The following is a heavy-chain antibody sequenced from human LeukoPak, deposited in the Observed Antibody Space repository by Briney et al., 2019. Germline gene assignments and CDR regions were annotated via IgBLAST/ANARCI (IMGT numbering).Heavy chain of an antibody. CDR2: ISSSSSYI. CDR3: ARDLRGIAVAGTVLGY. Sequence: GGSLRLSCAASGFTFSSYSMNWVRQAPGKGLEWVSSISSSSSYIYYADSVKGRFTISRDNAKNSLYLQVNSLRAEDTAVYYCARDLRGIAVAGTVLGYWGQGTLVTVSS. V-gene: IGHV3-21*01. J-gene: IGHJ4*02. D-gene: IGHD6-19*01. CDR1: GFTFSSYS.